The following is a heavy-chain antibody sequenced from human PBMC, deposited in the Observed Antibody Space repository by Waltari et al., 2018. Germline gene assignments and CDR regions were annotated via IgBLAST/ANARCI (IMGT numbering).Heavy chain of an antibody. CDR1: GYTLTELS. CDR3: ATACGGSCYWGWGMDV. Sequence: QVQLVQSGAEVKKPGASVKVSCKVSGYTLTELSMPWVRPAPGKGLEWMGGFDPEDGETIYAQKFQGRVTMTEDTSTDTAYMELSSLRSEDTAVYYCATACGGSCYWGWGMDVWGQGTTVTVSS. J-gene: IGHJ6*02. D-gene: IGHD2-15*01. V-gene: IGHV1-24*01. CDR2: FDPEDGET.